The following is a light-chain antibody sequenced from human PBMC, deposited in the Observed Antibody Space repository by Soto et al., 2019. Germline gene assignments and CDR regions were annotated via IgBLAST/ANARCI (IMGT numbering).Light chain of an antibody. CDR2: DAS. V-gene: IGKV3-11*01. J-gene: IGKJ1*01. Sequence: EYVLTQSPATLSLSPGERATLSCRASQSVSSSLAWYQQKPGQAPRLLIYDASNRATGIPARFSGSGSGTDFTLTISSLEPEDFAVYYCQQRTNWLWTFGQGTKVEIK. CDR1: QSVSSS. CDR3: QQRTNWLWT.